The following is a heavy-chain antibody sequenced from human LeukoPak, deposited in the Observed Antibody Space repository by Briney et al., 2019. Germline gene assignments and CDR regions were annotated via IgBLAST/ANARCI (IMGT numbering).Heavy chain of an antibody. V-gene: IGHV4-34*01. CDR3: ARRHDTLELDY. CDR2: INQRGST. Sequence: SETLSLTCGVYGGSFSGYYWSWIRQPPGRGLEWIGEINQRGSTNYNPSLKSRVTISVDTSKNQFSLKLSSVTAADTAVYYCARRHDTLELDYWGQGTLVTVSS. D-gene: IGHD1-7*01. J-gene: IGHJ4*02. CDR1: GGSFSGYY.